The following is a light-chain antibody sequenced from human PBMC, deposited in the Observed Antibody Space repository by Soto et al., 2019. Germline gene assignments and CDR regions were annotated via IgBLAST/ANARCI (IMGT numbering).Light chain of an antibody. J-gene: IGLJ2*01. Sequence: QPVLTQPPSVSGAPGQRVIISCTGSSSNIGADYDVHWYQQLPGTAPKLLIYGKSNRPSGVPDRFSGSKSGTSASLAITGLQAEDEADYYCQSYDSSLSAVVFGGGTKLTVL. CDR2: GKS. V-gene: IGLV1-40*01. CDR1: SSNIGADYD. CDR3: QSYDSSLSAVV.